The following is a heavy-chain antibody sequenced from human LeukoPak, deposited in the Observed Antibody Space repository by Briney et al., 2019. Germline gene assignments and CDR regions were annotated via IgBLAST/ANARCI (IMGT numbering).Heavy chain of an antibody. CDR1: GGSFSGYY. CDR2: INHSGST. J-gene: IGHJ6*02. D-gene: IGHD1-26*01. CDR3: ARHSFERRVGYGMDV. V-gene: IGHV4-34*01. Sequence: KPSETLSLTCAVYGGSFSGYYWSWIRQPPGKGLEWIGEINHSGSTYYNPSLKSRVTISVDTSKNQFSLKLSSVTAADTAVYYCARHSFERRVGYGMDVWGQGTTVTVSS.